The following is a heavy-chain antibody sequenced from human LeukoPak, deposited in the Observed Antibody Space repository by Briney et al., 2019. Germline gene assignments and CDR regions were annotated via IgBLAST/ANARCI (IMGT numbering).Heavy chain of an antibody. J-gene: IGHJ5*02. D-gene: IGHD6-6*01. Sequence: ASVKVSCKASGYTFTSYGISWVRQAPGQGLEWMGWISAYNGNTNYAQKLQGRVTMTTDTSTSTAYMELRSLRSDDTAVYYCARDREGQLEACCWFDPWGQGTLVNVSS. CDR3: ARDREGQLEACCWFDP. CDR2: ISAYNGNT. CDR1: GYTFTSYG. V-gene: IGHV1-18*01.